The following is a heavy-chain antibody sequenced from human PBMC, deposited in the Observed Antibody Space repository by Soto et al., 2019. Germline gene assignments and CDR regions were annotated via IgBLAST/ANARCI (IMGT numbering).Heavy chain of an antibody. J-gene: IGHJ4*02. CDR2: MNPNSGNT. D-gene: IGHD6-13*01. CDR3: AISTYAISLYVGFDL. Sequence: QVQLVQSGAAVKKPGASVKVSCKASGYTFNSYDINWVRQAPGQGLEWMGWMNPNSGNTGFPQKFQGRLTMTRNPSITTAYMELTRLISEDTAVYYCAISTYAISLYVGFDLWGQGTLVTVSS. V-gene: IGHV1-8*01. CDR1: GYTFNSYD.